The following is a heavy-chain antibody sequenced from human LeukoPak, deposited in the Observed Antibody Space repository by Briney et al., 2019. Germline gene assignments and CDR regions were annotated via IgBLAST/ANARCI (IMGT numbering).Heavy chain of an antibody. Sequence: ASVTVSCKASGYTFTSYYMHWVRQAPGQRLEWMGWINAGNGNTKYSQKFQGRVTITRDTSASTAYMELSSLRSEDTAVYYCARSLGGYYGSGSYYRVRNYYFDYWGQGTLVTVSS. V-gene: IGHV1-3*01. CDR2: INAGNGNT. J-gene: IGHJ4*02. CDR3: ARSLGGYYGSGSYYRVRNYYFDY. CDR1: GYTFTSYY. D-gene: IGHD3-10*01.